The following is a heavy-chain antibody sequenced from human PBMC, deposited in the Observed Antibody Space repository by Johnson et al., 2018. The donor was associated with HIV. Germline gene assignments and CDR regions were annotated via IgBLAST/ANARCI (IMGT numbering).Heavy chain of an antibody. CDR1: AFTFSSYA. CDR3: AKDLSPSGSYRMDI. D-gene: IGHD1-26*01. V-gene: IGHV3-30*04. CDR2: ISYDGSNK. Sequence: QVQLVESGGGLVQPGGSLRLSCVASAFTFSSYAMHWVRQAPGKGPEWVAVISYDGSNKYYADSVKGRFTISRDNSKNTLYLEMNSLRAEDTAVYYCAKDLSPSGSYRMDIWGQGTMVTVSS. J-gene: IGHJ3*02.